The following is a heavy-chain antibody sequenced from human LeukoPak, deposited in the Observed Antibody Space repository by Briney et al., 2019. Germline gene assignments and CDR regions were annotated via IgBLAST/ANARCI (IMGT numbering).Heavy chain of an antibody. Sequence: SARVSSTASGGTSSSDAISRGARAAGPGREGWGGIISIFGTANYAQESQGRVTITTDESTSTDYMELSSLRSEDTAVYYCARGVEMATITGDAFDIWGQGTMVTVSS. CDR3: ARGVEMATITGDAFDI. J-gene: IGHJ3*02. CDR1: GGTSSSDA. CDR2: IISIFGTA. D-gene: IGHD5-24*01. V-gene: IGHV1-69*05.